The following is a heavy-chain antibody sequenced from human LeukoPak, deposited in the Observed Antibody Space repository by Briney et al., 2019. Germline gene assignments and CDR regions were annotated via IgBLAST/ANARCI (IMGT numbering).Heavy chain of an antibody. CDR3: ARVIAAAGADAFDI. J-gene: IGHJ3*02. CDR1: GYTFTSYD. V-gene: IGHV1-8*03. CDR2: MNPNSGNT. D-gene: IGHD6-13*01. Sequence: ASVKVPCKASGYTFTSYDINWVRQATGQGLEWMGWMNPNSGNTGYAQKFQGRVTITRNTSISTAYMELSSLRSEDTAVYYCARVIAAAGADAFDIWGQGTMVTVSS.